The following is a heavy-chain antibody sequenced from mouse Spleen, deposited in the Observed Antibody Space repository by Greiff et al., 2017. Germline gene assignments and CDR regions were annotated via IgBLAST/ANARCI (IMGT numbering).Heavy chain of an antibody. V-gene: IGHV5-15*02. CDR3: ARSLLRPPGAMDY. D-gene: IGHD1-2*01. CDR1: GFTFSDYG. CDR2: ISNLAYSI. J-gene: IGHJ4*01. Sequence: EVKLMESGGGLVQPGGSRKLSCAASGFTFSDYGMAWVRQAPGKGPEWVAFISNLAYSIYYADTVTGRFTISRENAKNTLYLEMSSLRSEDTAMYYCARSLLRPPGAMDYWGQGTSVTVSS.